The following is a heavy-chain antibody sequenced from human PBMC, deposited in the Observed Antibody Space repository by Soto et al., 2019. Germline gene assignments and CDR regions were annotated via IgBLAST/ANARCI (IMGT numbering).Heavy chain of an antibody. CDR3: ANYGSAFYGMDV. D-gene: IGHD3-10*01. CDR2: INPNSGGT. J-gene: IGHJ6*02. CDR1: GYTFTGYY. V-gene: IGHV1-2*02. Sequence: ASVKVSCKASGYTFTGYYMHWVRQAPGQGLEWMGWINPNSGGTDYAQKFQGRVTMTRDTSISTAYMELSRLRSDDTAVYYCANYGSAFYGMDVWGQGTTVTVSS.